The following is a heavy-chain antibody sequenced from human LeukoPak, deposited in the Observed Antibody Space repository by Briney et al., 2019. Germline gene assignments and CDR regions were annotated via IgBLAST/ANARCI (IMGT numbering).Heavy chain of an antibody. CDR2: IYGGGNI. CDR3: ARGAGYNYPYYFDY. D-gene: IGHD5-24*01. CDR1: GFTVSSNY. J-gene: IGHJ4*02. V-gene: IGHV3-53*01. Sequence: GGSLRLSCATSGFTVSSNYMNWVRQAPGKGLEWVSVIYGGGNIYYADSVKGRFTISRDNSKNTLYLQMNSLRAEDTAVYYCARGAGYNYPYYFDYWGQGTLVTVSS.